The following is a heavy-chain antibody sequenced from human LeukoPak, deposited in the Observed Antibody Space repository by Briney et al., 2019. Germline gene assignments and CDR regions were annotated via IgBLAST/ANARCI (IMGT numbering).Heavy chain of an antibody. D-gene: IGHD1-1*01. CDR3: ARDQGRLPPDILEPFDY. CDR1: GFTFSSYE. CDR2: ISSSSSTI. V-gene: IGHV3-48*02. J-gene: IGHJ4*02. Sequence: GGSLRLSCAASGFTFSSYEMNWVRQAPGKGLEWVSYISSSSSTIYYADSVKGRFTISRDNAKNSLYLQMNSLRDEDTAVYYRARDQGRLPPDILEPFDYWGQGTLVTVSS.